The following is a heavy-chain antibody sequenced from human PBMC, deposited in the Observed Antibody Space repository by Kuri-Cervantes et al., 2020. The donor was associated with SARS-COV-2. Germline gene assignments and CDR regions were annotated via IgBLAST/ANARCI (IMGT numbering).Heavy chain of an antibody. V-gene: IGHV1-69*13. CDR3: ARSLRITIFGVVIVNEYFQH. CDR2: IIPIFGTA. Sequence: SVKVSCKASGGTFSSYAISWVRQAPGQGLEWMGGIIPIFGTANYAQKFQGRVTITADESTSTAYMELSSLRSEDTAVYYCARSLRITIFGVVIVNEYFQHWARAPWSPSPQ. J-gene: IGHJ1*01. CDR1: GGTFSSYA. D-gene: IGHD3-3*01.